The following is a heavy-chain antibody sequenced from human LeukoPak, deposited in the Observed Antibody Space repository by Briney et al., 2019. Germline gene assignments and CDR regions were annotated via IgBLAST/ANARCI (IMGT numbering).Heavy chain of an antibody. J-gene: IGHJ4*02. Sequence: GGSLRLSCAASGFTFSSYWMHWVRQAPGKGLVWVSRINSDGSSTSYADSVKGRFTISRDNAKNTLYLQMNSLRAEDTAVYYCARVIGLSRLYYFDYWGQGTLVTVSS. CDR1: GFTFSSYW. D-gene: IGHD3-16*02. CDR3: ARVIGLSRLYYFDY. CDR2: INSDGSST. V-gene: IGHV3-74*01.